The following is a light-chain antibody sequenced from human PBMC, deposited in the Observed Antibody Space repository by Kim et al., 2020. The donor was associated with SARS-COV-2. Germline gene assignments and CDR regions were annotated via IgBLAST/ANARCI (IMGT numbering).Light chain of an antibody. CDR3: QAWDSNSNWV. J-gene: IGLJ3*02. CDR2: QDD. V-gene: IGLV3-1*01. Sequence: SYELTQPPSVAVSPGQTASITCSGNKLGDRYVCWYQHRSGQSPVLVIYQDDQRPSGIAERFSGSNSGNTATLTISGTQAMDEADYYCQAWDSNSNWVFGGGTQLTVL. CDR1: KLGDRY.